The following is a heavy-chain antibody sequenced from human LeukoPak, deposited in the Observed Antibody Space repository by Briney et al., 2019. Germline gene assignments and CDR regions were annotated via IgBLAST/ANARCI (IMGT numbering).Heavy chain of an antibody. CDR2: IYYSGST. D-gene: IGHD3-22*01. J-gene: IGHJ4*02. CDR1: GGSISSYY. Sequence: SETLSLTCTVSGGSISSYYWSWIRQPPGKGLEWIGYIYYSGSTNYNPSLKSRVTISVDTSKNQFSLKLSSVTAADTAVYYCARGFLGGYYFDYWGQGTLVTVSS. V-gene: IGHV4-59*01. CDR3: ARGFLGGYYFDY.